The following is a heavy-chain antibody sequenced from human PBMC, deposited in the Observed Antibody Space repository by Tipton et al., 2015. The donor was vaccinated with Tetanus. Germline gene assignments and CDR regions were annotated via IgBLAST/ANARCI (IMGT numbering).Heavy chain of an antibody. J-gene: IGHJ4*02. CDR1: GGSISGSSYY. Sequence: TLSLTCSVSGGSISGSSYYWSWIRQPPGKALEWIGSIYYSGSTFYHPSLQSRVTISVDTSKNQFSLTLTSVTAADTAVYYCARANYDSSKKGPFDSWGQGSLVIVSS. CDR2: IYYSGST. CDR3: ARANYDSSKKGPFDS. D-gene: IGHD1-7*01. V-gene: IGHV4-39*01.